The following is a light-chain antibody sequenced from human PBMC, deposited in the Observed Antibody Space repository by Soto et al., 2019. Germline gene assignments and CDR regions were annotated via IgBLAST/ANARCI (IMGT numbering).Light chain of an antibody. CDR2: EVS. V-gene: IGLV2-18*02. CDR1: SSDVGSYNR. J-gene: IGLJ2*01. CDR3: SSYTSSSTLVI. Sequence: QSALTQPPSVSGSPGQSVTISRTGTSSDVGSYNRVSWYQQPPGTAPQLMIYEVSNRPSGVPDRFSGSKSGITASLTISGLQAEDEADYYCSSYTSSSTLVIFGGGTKLTVL.